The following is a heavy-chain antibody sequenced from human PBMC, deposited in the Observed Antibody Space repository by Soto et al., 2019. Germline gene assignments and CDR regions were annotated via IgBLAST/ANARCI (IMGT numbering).Heavy chain of an antibody. Sequence: QITLKESGPTLVKPTQTFTLACTFSGFSLSTSGMGVGWIRQPPGKALEWLALIYWDDDKRYSPSLKSRLTITKDTPKNPVVLTMTNMDPVDTATYYCAHYSSTSSFDYWGQGTLVTVSS. CDR3: AHYSSTSSFDY. J-gene: IGHJ4*02. CDR2: IYWDDDK. CDR1: GFSLSTSGMG. V-gene: IGHV2-5*02. D-gene: IGHD6-13*01.